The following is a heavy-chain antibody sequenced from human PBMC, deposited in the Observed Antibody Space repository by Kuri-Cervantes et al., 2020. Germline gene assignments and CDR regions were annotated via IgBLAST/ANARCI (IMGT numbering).Heavy chain of an antibody. D-gene: IGHD3-22*01. J-gene: IGHJ6*02. V-gene: IGHV1-46*01. CDR3: ARGRGDSSGYWRGWYYNYGMDV. Sequence: ASVQVSCKASGYTFTSYYMHWVRQAPGQGRAWMGIINPSGGSTSYEQKFQGRVNMTRDTSTSTVYMELSSLRPEDTAVYYCARGRGDSSGYWRGWYYNYGMDVWGQGTTVTVSS. CDR1: GYTFTSYY. CDR2: INPSGGST.